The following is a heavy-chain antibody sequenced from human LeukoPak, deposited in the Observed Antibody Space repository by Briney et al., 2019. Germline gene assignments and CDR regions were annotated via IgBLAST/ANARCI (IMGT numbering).Heavy chain of an antibody. CDR1: GFTFDDYG. Sequence: GGSLRLSCAASGFTFDDYGMSWVRQAPGKGLEWVANIKQDGSEKYYVDSVKGRFTISRDNAKNSLYLQMNSLRAEDTAVYYCARWGYDFWSGYNGRTLDYWGQGTLVTVSS. D-gene: IGHD3-3*01. CDR3: ARWGYDFWSGYNGRTLDY. V-gene: IGHV3-7*01. J-gene: IGHJ4*02. CDR2: IKQDGSEK.